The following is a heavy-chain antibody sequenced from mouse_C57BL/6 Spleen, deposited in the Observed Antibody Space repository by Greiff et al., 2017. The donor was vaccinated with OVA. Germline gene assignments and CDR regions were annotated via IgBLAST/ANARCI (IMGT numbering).Heavy chain of an antibody. CDR3: ARNYYGSRKVNYAMDY. CDR2: IYWDDDK. CDR1: GFSLSTSGMG. J-gene: IGHJ4*01. D-gene: IGHD1-1*01. V-gene: IGHV8-12*01. Sequence: HVTLKESGPGILQSSQTLSLTCSFSGFSLSTSGMGVSWIRQPSGKGLEWLAHIYWDDDKRYNPSLKSRLTISKDTSRNQVFLKITSVDTADTATYYCARNYYGSRKVNYAMDYWGQGTSVTVSS.